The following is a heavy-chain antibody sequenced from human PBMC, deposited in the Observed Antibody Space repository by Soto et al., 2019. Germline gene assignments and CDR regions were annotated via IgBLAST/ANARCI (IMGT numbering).Heavy chain of an antibody. D-gene: IGHD3-3*01. J-gene: IGHJ4*02. V-gene: IGHV3-21*01. CDR1: GFTFSSYS. Sequence: GGSLSRSCAASGFTFSSYSMNWVRQAPGKGLEWVSSISSSSSYIYYADSVKGRFTISRDNAKNSLYLQMNSLRAEDTAVYYCARDNLDYDFWSGYYRPSPLFDYWGQGTLVTVSS. CDR3: ARDNLDYDFWSGYYRPSPLFDY. CDR2: ISSSSSYI.